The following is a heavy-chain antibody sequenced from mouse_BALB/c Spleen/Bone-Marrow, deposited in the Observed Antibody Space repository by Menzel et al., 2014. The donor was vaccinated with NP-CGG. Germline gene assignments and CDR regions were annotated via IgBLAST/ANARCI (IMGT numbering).Heavy chain of an antibody. D-gene: IGHD4-1*01. CDR1: GYSFXSYY. CDR2: IDPFNGGT. J-gene: IGHJ2*01. CDR3: ARNWDFDY. V-gene: IGHV1S135*01. Sequence: VQLQQSGPELMKPGASVKISCKASGYSFXSYYMHWVKQSHGKSLEWIGYIDPFNGGTSYNQKFKGKATLTVDKSSITAYMHLISLTSEDSAVYYCARNWDFDYWGQGTTLTVSS.